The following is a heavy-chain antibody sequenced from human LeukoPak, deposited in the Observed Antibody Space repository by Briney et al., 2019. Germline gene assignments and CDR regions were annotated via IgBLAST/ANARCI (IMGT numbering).Heavy chain of an antibody. Sequence: GGSLRLSCAASGFIFSSYQMNWVRQAPGKGLEWIAYISSGGGTIYYADSVKGRFTISRDNTKNSVSLQMNSLAAEDTAVYYCATGAAGTRFLDSLEIWGQGTMVTVSS. J-gene: IGHJ3*02. D-gene: IGHD1-1*01. CDR3: ATGAAGTRFLDSLEI. CDR1: GFIFSSYQ. V-gene: IGHV3-48*03. CDR2: ISSGGGTI.